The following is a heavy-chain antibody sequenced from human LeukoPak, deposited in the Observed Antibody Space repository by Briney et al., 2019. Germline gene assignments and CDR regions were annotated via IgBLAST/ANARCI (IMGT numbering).Heavy chain of an antibody. V-gene: IGHV1-69*05. CDR1: GGTFSSYA. CDR3: ARDGSGSFPGAFDI. Sequence: SVKVSCKASGGTFSSYAISWVRQAPGQGLEWMGGIIPIFGTANYAQKFQGRVTMTRDMSTSTVYMELSSLRSEDTAVYYCARDGSGSFPGAFDIWGQGTMVTVSS. CDR2: IIPIFGTA. D-gene: IGHD3-3*01. J-gene: IGHJ3*02.